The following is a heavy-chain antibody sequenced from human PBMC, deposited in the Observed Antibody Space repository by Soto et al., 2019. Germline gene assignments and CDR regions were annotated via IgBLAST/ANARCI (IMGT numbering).Heavy chain of an antibody. CDR1: GFTFSNAW. Sequence: EVQLVESGGGLVKPGGSLRLSCAASGFTFSNAWMSWVRQAPGKGLEWVGRIKSKTAGGTTDYAAPVKGRFTISRDDSKNTLYLQMNSLKTEDTAVYYCTPDPWESSGYFFDYWGKGTLVTVSS. V-gene: IGHV3-15*01. D-gene: IGHD3-22*01. CDR3: TPDPWESSGYFFDY. J-gene: IGHJ4*02. CDR2: IKSKTAGGTT.